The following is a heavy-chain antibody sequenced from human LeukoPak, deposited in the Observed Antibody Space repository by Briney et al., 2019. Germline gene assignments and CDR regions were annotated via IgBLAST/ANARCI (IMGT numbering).Heavy chain of an antibody. CDR3: ARDRGSHTYYYMDV. CDR2: INPNSGGT. D-gene: IGHD3-10*01. V-gene: IGHV1-2*02. J-gene: IGHJ6*03. Sequence: ASVKVSCKASGYTFTGYYMHWVRQAPGQGLEWMGWINPNSGGTNYAQKFQGRVTMTRDTSISTAYMELSRLRSDDTAVYYCARDRGSHTYYYMDVWGKGTTVTVSS. CDR1: GYTFTGYY.